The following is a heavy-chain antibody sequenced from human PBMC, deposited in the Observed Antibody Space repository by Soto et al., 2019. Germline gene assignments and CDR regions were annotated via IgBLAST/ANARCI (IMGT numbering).Heavy chain of an antibody. CDR1: GFSFSTFD. D-gene: IGHD5-12*01. Sequence: EVQLLDSGGGLVQPGGSLRLSCEASGFSFSTFDMSWVRKAPGKGLQCVSFIRGSDGTTYYADSVRGRFAISRDNSRNTLYLQMNSLRADPTDLYDSAKGPWLDFWGRRLLVTVS. J-gene: IGHJ4*02. V-gene: IGHV3-23*01. CDR2: IRGSDGTT. CDR3: AKGPWLDF.